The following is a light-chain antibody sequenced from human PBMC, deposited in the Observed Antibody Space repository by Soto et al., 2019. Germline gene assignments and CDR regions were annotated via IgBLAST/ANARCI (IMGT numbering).Light chain of an antibody. V-gene: IGKV3-15*01. J-gene: IGKJ1*01. Sequence: EIVMTQSPATLSVSPGERATLSCRASQSVSSNLAWYQQKPGQAPRLLIYGASTRATGIPARFSGSGSGTEFTLTISSLQSEDFAVYYCQQYNNWLTWTFGQGTNLDIK. CDR2: GAS. CDR3: QQYNNWLTWT. CDR1: QSVSSN.